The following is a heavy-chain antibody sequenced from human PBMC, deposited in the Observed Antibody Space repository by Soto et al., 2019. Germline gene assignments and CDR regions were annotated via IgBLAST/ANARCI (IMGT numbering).Heavy chain of an antibody. CDR3: ARDYHRLQLGGNYYYILDV. V-gene: IGHV1-69*12. D-gene: IGHD4-4*01. J-gene: IGHJ6*02. CDR2: IIPLFRTP. CDR1: GGTFSSSA. Sequence: QVQLVQSGAEMKEPGSSVKVSCKTSGGTFSSSAISWLRQAPGQGLEWMGGIIPLFRTPDYAQKFQGRVTIAADQSPSTAYMELSSPRSEDTAVYYCARDYHRLQLGGNYYYILDVWGQGTTITVSS.